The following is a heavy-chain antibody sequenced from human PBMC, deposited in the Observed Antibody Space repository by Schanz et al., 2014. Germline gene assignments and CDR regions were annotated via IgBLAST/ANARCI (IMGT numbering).Heavy chain of an antibody. V-gene: IGHV3-15*01. CDR2: IKSKSDGGTT. D-gene: IGHD2-8*01. J-gene: IGHJ3*01. CDR3: ATDNGHFAFDF. Sequence: EAHLVESGGGLVKPGGSLTLSCAASRFTVTNAWMSWVRQAPGKRLEWVGRIKSKSDGGTTDYAAPVKDRFTISRDDSKDTLLLRMNSLETEDTDVYYCATDNGHFAFDFWGQGTMVIVSS. CDR1: RFTVTNAW.